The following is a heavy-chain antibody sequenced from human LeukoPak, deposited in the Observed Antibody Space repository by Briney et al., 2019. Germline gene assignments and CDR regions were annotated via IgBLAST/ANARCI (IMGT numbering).Heavy chain of an antibody. J-gene: IGHJ4*02. CDR3: ATLYGMYYYDSSGYPNFDY. CDR1: GYTLTELS. D-gene: IGHD3-22*01. Sequence: ASVKVSCKVSGYTLTELSMPWVRQAPGKGLEWMGGFDPEDGEAIYAQKFQGRVTMTEDTSTDTAYMELSSLRSEDTAVYYCATLYGMYYYDSSGYPNFDYWGQGTLVTVSS. CDR2: FDPEDGEA. V-gene: IGHV1-24*01.